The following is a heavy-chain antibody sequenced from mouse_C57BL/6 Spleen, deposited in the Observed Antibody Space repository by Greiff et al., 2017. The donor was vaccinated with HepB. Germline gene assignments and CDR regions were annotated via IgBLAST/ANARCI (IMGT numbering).Heavy chain of an antibody. CDR3: ARRGAYGSSYYFDY. D-gene: IGHD1-1*01. V-gene: IGHV1-82*01. Sequence: QVQLQQSGPELVKPGASVKISCKASGYAFSSSWMNWVKQRPGTGLEWIGRIYPGDGDTNYNGKFKGKATLTADKSSSTAYMQLSSLTSEDSAVYFCARRGAYGSSYYFDYWGQGTTLTVSS. CDR1: GYAFSSSW. CDR2: IYPGDGDT. J-gene: IGHJ2*01.